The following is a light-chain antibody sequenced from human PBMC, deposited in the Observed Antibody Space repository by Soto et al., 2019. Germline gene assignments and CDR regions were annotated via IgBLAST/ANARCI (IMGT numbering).Light chain of an antibody. V-gene: IGKV3-20*01. Sequence: DIVLTQSPGTLSLSPGERATLSCRASQSVSSSYLAWYQQKPGQAPRLLIYGASSRATGIPDRFSGSGSGTDFPLTISRLEHEDFAVYYCQQYGSSPITFCQGTRLQIK. J-gene: IGKJ5*01. CDR1: QSVSSSY. CDR3: QQYGSSPIT. CDR2: GAS.